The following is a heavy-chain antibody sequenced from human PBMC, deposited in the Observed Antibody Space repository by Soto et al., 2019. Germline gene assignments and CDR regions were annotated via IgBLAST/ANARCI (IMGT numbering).Heavy chain of an antibody. J-gene: IGHJ5*02. CDR1: GGSISSGDYY. D-gene: IGHD2-21*02. CDR2: IYHSGST. CDR3: ARGLVVVTAIPNWFDP. Sequence: SETLSLTCTVSGGSISSGDYYWSWIRQPPGKGLEWIGDIYHSGSTYYNPSLKSRVTISVDTSKNQFSLKLSSVTAADTAVYYCARGLVVVTAIPNWFDPWGQGTLVTVSS. V-gene: IGHV4-30-4*01.